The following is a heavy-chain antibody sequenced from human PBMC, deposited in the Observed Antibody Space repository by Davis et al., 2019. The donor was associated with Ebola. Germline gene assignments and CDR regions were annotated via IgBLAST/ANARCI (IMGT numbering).Heavy chain of an antibody. CDR1: GFTFSDYY. D-gene: IGHD3-3*01. Sequence: GGSLRLSCAASGFTFSDYYMSWIRQAPGKGLEWVSYISSSGSTIYYADSVKGRFTISRDNAKNTLYLQMNSLRAEDTAVYYCARSSTYDFWSGLSTLYYYYGMDVWGQGTTVTVSS. CDR3: ARSSTYDFWSGLSTLYYYYGMDV. J-gene: IGHJ6*02. CDR2: ISSSGSTI. V-gene: IGHV3-11*04.